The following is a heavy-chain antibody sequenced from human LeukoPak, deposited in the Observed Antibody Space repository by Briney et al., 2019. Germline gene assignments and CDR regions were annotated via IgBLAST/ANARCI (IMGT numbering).Heavy chain of an antibody. CDR3: ARHESPGGATIQ. Sequence: NPSETLSLTCAVSGDSISSGYYWGWIRQPAGKGLEWIGSIYHSGSTYYNPSLKSRVTISVDTSKNQFSLKLSSVTAADTAVYYCARHESPGGATIQWGQGTLVTVSS. D-gene: IGHD1-26*01. V-gene: IGHV4-38-2*01. CDR1: GDSISSGYY. CDR2: IYHSGST. J-gene: IGHJ4*02.